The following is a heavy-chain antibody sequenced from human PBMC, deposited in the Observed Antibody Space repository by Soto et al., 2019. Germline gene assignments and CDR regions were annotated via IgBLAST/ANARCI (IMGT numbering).Heavy chain of an antibody. CDR2: IIPIFGTA. D-gene: IGHD3-22*01. V-gene: IGHV1-69*13. CDR3: ARDTLYDSSGPGGY. CDR1: GGTFRSYA. J-gene: IGHJ4*02. Sequence: GASVKVSCKASGGTFRSYAISWVRQAPGQGLEWMGGIIPIFGTANYAQKFQGRVTITADESTSTAYMELSSLRSEDTAVYYCARDTLYDSSGPGGYWGQGTLVTVSS.